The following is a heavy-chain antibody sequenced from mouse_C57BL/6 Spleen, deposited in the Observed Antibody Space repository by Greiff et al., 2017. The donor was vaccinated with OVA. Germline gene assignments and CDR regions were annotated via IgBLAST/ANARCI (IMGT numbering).Heavy chain of an antibody. CDR2: INPNNGGT. CDR3: ARRQRDRYYYAIDY. Sequence: VQLQQSGPELVKPGASVKISCKASGYTFTDYYMNWVKQSHGKSLEWIGDINPNNGGTSYNQKFKGKATLTVDKSSSTAYMELRSLTSEDSAVYYCARRQRDRYYYAIDYWGQGTSVTVSS. CDR1: GYTFTDYY. J-gene: IGHJ4*01. V-gene: IGHV1-26*01.